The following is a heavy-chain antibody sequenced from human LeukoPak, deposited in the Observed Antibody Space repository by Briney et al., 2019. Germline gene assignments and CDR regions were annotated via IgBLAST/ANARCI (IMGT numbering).Heavy chain of an antibody. V-gene: IGHV3-74*01. D-gene: IGHD1-26*01. Sequence: GVSLRLSCAASVFTFSSYGMHWVRKAPGKGLVWVSRIDSNGGTINYADSVKGRFTISRDNANSMLYLQMNSLRAEDSAVYYCAKDFVGPDDYWGQGTLVTVSS. CDR2: IDSNGGTI. CDR1: VFTFSSYG. J-gene: IGHJ4*02. CDR3: AKDFVGPDDY.